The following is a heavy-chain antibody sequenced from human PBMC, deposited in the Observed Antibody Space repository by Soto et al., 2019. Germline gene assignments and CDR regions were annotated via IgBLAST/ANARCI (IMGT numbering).Heavy chain of an antibody. V-gene: IGHV4-34*01. Sequence: QVQLQQWGAGLLKPSETLSLTCAVYGGSFSGYYWSWIRQPPGKGLEWIGEINHSGSTNYNPSLKSRVTISVDTSKHQFSLKLSSVTAADTAVYYCARGRGGLVRFDYWGQGTLVTVSS. CDR1: GGSFSGYY. CDR3: ARGRGGLVRFDY. D-gene: IGHD3-9*01. J-gene: IGHJ4*02. CDR2: INHSGST.